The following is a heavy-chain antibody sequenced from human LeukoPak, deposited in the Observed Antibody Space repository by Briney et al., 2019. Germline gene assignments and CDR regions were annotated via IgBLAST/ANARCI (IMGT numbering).Heavy chain of an antibody. D-gene: IGHD6-19*01. CDR3: ASSGWYEGGVY. V-gene: IGHV4-4*02. J-gene: IGHJ4*02. CDR1: GGSISSSNW. CDR2: IYHSGST. Sequence: SETLSLTCAVSGGSISSSNWWNWVRQPPGKGLEWIGQIYHSGSTNYNPSLKTRVTISVDKSKSQFPLNLTSVTAADTAVYYCASSGWYEGGVYWGQGTLVTVSS.